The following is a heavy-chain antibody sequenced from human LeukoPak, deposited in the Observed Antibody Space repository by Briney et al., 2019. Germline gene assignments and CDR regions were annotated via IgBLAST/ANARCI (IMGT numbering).Heavy chain of an antibody. J-gene: IGHJ6*02. V-gene: IGHV4-30-2*01. CDR2: IYHSGST. D-gene: IGHD3-10*01. CDR3: ARAHYYYGSGSYYNPPPGYYYYGMDV. CDR1: GGSISSGGYS. Sequence: SETLSLTCAVSGGSISSGGYSWSWIRQPPGKGLEWIGYIYHSGSTYYNPSLKSRVTISVDRSKNQFSLKLSSVTAADTAVYYCARAHYYYGSGSYYNPPPGYYYYGMDVWGQGTTVTVSS.